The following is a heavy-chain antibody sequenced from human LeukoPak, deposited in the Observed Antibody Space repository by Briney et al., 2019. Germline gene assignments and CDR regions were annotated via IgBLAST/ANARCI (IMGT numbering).Heavy chain of an antibody. Sequence: SVKVSCKASGGTFSSYAISWVRQAPGQGLEWMGGIIPIFGTANYAQKFQGRVTITADESTSTAYMGLSSLRSEDTAVYYCARDGNCGGDCYTTNYFDYWGQGTLVTVSS. CDR1: GGTFSSYA. V-gene: IGHV1-69*13. D-gene: IGHD2-21*02. J-gene: IGHJ4*02. CDR3: ARDGNCGGDCYTTNYFDY. CDR2: IIPIFGTA.